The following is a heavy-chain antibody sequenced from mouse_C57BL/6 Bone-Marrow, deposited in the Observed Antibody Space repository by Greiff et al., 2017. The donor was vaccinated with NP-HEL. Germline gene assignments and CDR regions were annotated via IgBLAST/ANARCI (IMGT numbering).Heavy chain of an antibody. CDR1: GYTFTDYY. J-gene: IGHJ2*01. CDR2: INPNNGGT. V-gene: IGHV1-26*01. D-gene: IGHD2-3*01. CDR3: ARGPYDYVDY. Sequence: EVQLQQSGPELVKPGASVKISCKASGYTFTDYYMNWVKQSHGKSLEWIGDINPNNGGTSYNQKFKGKATLTVDKSSSTAYMELRSLTSEDSAVYYCARGPYDYVDYWGQGTTLTVSS.